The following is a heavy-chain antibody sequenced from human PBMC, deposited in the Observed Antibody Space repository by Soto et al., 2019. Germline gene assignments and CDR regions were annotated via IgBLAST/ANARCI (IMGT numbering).Heavy chain of an antibody. CDR3: AAETKSYFYGMDV. V-gene: IGHV3-30*03. CDR2: ISYDGSNK. J-gene: IGHJ6*02. CDR1: GLTFSSSA. Sequence: QVQLVESGGGVVQPGRSLRLSCAASGLTFSSSAMHWVRQAPGKGLEWVALISYDGSNKYYVDSVKGRFTISRDNSKNKLDLQMNSLREEDTAVYYFAAETKSYFYGMDVWGHGTTVTVSS.